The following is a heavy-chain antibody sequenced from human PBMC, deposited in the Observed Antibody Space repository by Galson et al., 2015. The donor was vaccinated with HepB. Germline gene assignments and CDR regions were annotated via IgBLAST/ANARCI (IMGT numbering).Heavy chain of an antibody. J-gene: IGHJ4*02. V-gene: IGHV3-30-3*01. Sequence: SLRLSCAASGFTFNSYSMHWVRQAPGKGLEWVALISFDGSNKYYADSVKGRFTISRDNSKNTVFLQMNSLRDEDTAVYYCARGGYFDSSVYSPSHMYNFDYWGQGTLVTVSS. CDR3: ARGGYFDSSVYSPSHMYNFDY. D-gene: IGHD3-22*01. CDR2: ISFDGSNK. CDR1: GFTFNSYS.